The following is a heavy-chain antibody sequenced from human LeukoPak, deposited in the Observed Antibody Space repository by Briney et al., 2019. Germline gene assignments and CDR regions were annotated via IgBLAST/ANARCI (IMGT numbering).Heavy chain of an antibody. Sequence: ASVKVSCKASGYTFTNYYMHWVRQAPGQGLEWMGVINPSSLGTTYAQRFQGRVTMTTDTSTSTVYMDLSSLRSEDTAVYYCAGALRIETFGVRRYYYHAMNVWGQGTLVTVSS. CDR2: INPSSLGT. J-gene: IGHJ6*02. CDR1: GYTFTNYY. CDR3: AGALRIETFGVRRYYYHAMNV. V-gene: IGHV1-46*01. D-gene: IGHD3-3*01.